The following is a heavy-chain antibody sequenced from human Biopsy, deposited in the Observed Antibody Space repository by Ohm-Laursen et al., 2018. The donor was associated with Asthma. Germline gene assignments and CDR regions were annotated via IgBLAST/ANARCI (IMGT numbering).Heavy chain of an antibody. Sequence: GASVSVSCTASGYTFIGCHIDWMRQAPGQGLEWMGRINPNRGGTNYAQKLQGRVTMTRDTSISTAYMEVSRLRSDDTAVYYCARGQKSAGDRWFDPWGQGTLVTVSS. CDR2: INPNRGGT. D-gene: IGHD6-13*01. V-gene: IGHV1-2*06. CDR1: GYTFIGCH. J-gene: IGHJ5*02. CDR3: ARGQKSAGDRWFDP.